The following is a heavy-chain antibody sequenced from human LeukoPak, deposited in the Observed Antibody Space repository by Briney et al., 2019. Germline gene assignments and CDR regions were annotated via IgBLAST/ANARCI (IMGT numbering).Heavy chain of an antibody. CDR1: GAFMTTYY. J-gene: IGHJ4*02. Sequence: PSETLSLTCSVSGAFMTTYYWSWIRQPPGKGLEWIGYVFYTGTTNYNPSLRSRVTISVDTSKKEISLNLRSVTAADTAVYYCARVRYRAYVPRYFFDYWGQGTLVTVSS. V-gene: IGHV4-59*08. CDR2: VFYTGTT. D-gene: IGHD5-12*01. CDR3: ARVRYRAYVPRYFFDY.